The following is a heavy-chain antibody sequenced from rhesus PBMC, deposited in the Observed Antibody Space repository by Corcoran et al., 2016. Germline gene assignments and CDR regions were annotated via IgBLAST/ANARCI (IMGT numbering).Heavy chain of an antibody. CDR2: IKSKADGGTA. CDR1: GFTFSNVW. J-gene: IGHJ4*01. V-gene: IGHV3-30*01. CDR3: TTTRYSSGNVY. Sequence: EVQLVESGGGLVQPGWSLRLSCAASGFTFSNVWMNWVRQAPGKRLEWVARIKSKADGGTADYAASVKGRFTISRDDSKNTLYLQMNSLKTEDTAVYSCTTTRYSSGNVYWGQRVLVTVSS. D-gene: IGHD6-31*01.